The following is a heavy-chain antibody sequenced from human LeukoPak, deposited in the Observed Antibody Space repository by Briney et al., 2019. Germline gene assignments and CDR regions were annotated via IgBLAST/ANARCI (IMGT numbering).Heavy chain of an antibody. CDR1: GFTFSNYA. J-gene: IGHJ4*02. Sequence: GGSLRLSCAASGFTFSNYAMHWVRQAPGKGLEWVAVISYDGSNKYYADSVKGRFTISRDNSKNTLYLQTSSLRAEDTAVYYCASLGSGSYGGRNDYWGQGTLVTVSS. CDR3: ASLGSGSYGGRNDY. D-gene: IGHD1-26*01. CDR2: ISYDGSNK. V-gene: IGHV3-30-3*01.